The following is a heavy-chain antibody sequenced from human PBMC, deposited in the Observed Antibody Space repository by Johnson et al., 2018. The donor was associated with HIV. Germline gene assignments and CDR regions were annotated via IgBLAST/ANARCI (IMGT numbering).Heavy chain of an antibody. CDR3: ARGALVGATNDAFDI. CDR2: IGIAGDT. J-gene: IGHJ3*02. CDR1: GFTFSSYD. V-gene: IGHV3-13*01. Sequence: VQLVESGGGGVQPGGSLRLSCAASGFTFSSYDMHWVRQATGKGLEWVSAIGIAGDTYYPGSVKGRFSISRENAKNSFYLQMNSLRAEDTAVYYCARGALVGATNDAFDIWGQGTMVTVSS. D-gene: IGHD1-26*01.